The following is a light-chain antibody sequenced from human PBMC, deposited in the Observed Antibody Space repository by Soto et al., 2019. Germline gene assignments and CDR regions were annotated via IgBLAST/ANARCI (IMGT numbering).Light chain of an antibody. CDR1: SRDVGSYNL. CDR2: EGS. Sequence: QSALTQPASVSGSPGQSITISCTGTSRDVGSYNLVSWYQQHPGKAPKLMIYEGSKRPSGVSNRFSGSKSGNTASLTISGLQAEDEADYYCCSYAGSSTPYVFGTRTKVTVL. CDR3: CSYAGSSTPYV. J-gene: IGLJ1*01. V-gene: IGLV2-23*01.